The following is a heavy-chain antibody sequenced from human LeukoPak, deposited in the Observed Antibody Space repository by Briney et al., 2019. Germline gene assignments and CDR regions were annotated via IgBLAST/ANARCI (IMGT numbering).Heavy chain of an antibody. D-gene: IGHD1-26*01. J-gene: IGHJ4*02. CDR2: ISSSSSYI. V-gene: IGHV3-21*01. CDR3: ARDFNIVGAPFDY. CDR1: GFTVSSNY. Sequence: GGSLRLSCAASGFTVSSNYMNWVRQAPGKGLEWVSSISSSSSYIYYADSVKGRFTISRDNAKNSLYLQMNSLRAEDTAVYYCARDFNIVGAPFDYWGQGTLVTVSS.